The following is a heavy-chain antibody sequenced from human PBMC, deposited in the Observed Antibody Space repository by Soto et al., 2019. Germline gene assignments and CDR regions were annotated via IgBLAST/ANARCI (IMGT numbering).Heavy chain of an antibody. CDR1: GFTFSSYG. Sequence: QTGGSLRLSCAASGFTFSSYGMHWVRQAPGKGLEWVAVISYDGSNKYYADSVKGRFTISRDNSKNTLYLQMNSLRAEDTAVYYCAKLSRTKPYSEPDYWGQGTLVTVSS. CDR2: ISYDGSNK. J-gene: IGHJ4*02. CDR3: AKLSRTKPYSEPDY. V-gene: IGHV3-30*18. D-gene: IGHD2-21*01.